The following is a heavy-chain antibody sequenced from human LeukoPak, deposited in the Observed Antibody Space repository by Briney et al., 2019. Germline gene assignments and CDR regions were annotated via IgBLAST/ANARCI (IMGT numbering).Heavy chain of an antibody. D-gene: IGHD3-10*01. CDR2: ISGSGGST. V-gene: IGHV3-23*01. CDR1: GFTFSSYA. Sequence: GSLRLSCAASGFTFSSYAMSWVRQAPGKGLEWVSAISGSGGSTYYADSVKGRFTISRDNSKNTLYLQMNSLRPEDTAVYYCAKDYYDSGSYPQPYFDYWGQGTLVTVSS. J-gene: IGHJ4*02. CDR3: AKDYYDSGSYPQPYFDY.